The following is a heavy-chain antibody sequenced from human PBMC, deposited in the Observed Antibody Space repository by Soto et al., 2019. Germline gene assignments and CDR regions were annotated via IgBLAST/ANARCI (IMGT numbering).Heavy chain of an antibody. CDR3: AKSSGWYVNNWLDP. CDR1: GFTFSSYA. D-gene: IGHD6-19*01. V-gene: IGHV3-23*01. J-gene: IGHJ5*02. Sequence: GVSLRLSCEPSGFTFSSYAMSWVRQAPGKGPEWVSSVTGSGGATYHAESVKGRFTISRDNAKSTLYLQMNSLRADDTAIYYCAKSSGWYVNNWLDPWGQGTLVTVSS. CDR2: VTGSGGAT.